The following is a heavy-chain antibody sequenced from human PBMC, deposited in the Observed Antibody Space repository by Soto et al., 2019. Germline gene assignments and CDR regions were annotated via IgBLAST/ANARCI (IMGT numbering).Heavy chain of an antibody. CDR2: ISGSGGST. CDR1: GFTFSSYA. V-gene: IGHV3-23*01. J-gene: IGHJ4*02. CDR3: AKDPKNDGHCSSTSCYGKYFDY. D-gene: IGHD2-2*01. Sequence: EVQLLESGGGLVQPGGSLRLSCAASGFTFSSYAMSWVRQAPGKGLEWVSVISGSGGSTYYADSVKGRFTISRDNSKNTLYLQMNSLRAEDTAVYYCAKDPKNDGHCSSTSCYGKYFDYWGQGTLVTVSS.